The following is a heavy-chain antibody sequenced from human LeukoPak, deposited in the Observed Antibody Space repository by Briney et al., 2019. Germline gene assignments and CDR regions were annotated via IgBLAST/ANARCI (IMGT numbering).Heavy chain of an antibody. Sequence: GASVKVSCKASGYTFTSYDINWVRQATGQGLEWMGWMNPNSGNTGYAQKFQGRVTMTRNTSISTAYMELSSLRSEDTAVYYCARGHYCSSTSCYYYYYGMDVWGQGTTVTVSS. CDR3: ARGHYCSSTSCYYYYYGMDV. D-gene: IGHD2-2*01. V-gene: IGHV1-8*01. CDR2: MNPNSGNT. CDR1: GYTFTSYD. J-gene: IGHJ6*02.